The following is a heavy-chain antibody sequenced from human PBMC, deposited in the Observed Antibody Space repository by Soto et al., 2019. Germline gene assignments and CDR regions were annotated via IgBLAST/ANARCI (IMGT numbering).Heavy chain of an antibody. D-gene: IGHD1-26*01. J-gene: IGHJ4*02. V-gene: IGHV4-30-2*01. CDR2: IYHVGFA. Sequence: QLQLQESGSGLVKPSQTLSLTCAISGGSISSGGYPWSWIRQPPGKGLQWMGYIYHVGFAYYNPSLRGRLTMSVDKSRDQLSLKLNSVTAADTAIYYCARDTGSYFDLWGQGILVTVSS. CDR3: ARDTGSYFDL. CDR1: GGSISSGGYP.